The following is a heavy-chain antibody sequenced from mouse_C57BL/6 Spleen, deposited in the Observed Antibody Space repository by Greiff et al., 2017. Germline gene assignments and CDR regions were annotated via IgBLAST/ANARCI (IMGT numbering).Heavy chain of an antibody. D-gene: IGHD4-1*01. J-gene: IGHJ3*01. CDR1: GFTFSSYA. V-gene: IGHV5-4*01. Sequence: EVMLVESGGGLVKPGGSLKLSCAASGFTFSSYALSWVRQTPEKRLEWVATISDGGSYTYYPDNVQGRFTISRDNAKNNLCLPRSQMKSEDTAMYYCARELGRGWGQGTRVTVAA. CDR3: ARELGRG. CDR2: ISDGGSYT.